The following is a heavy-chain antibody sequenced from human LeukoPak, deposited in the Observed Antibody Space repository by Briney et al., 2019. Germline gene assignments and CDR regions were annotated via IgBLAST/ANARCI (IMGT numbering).Heavy chain of an antibody. D-gene: IGHD3-10*01. CDR1: GCTFSSDG. CDR2: ISYDGTNK. J-gene: IGHJ4*02. V-gene: IGHV3-30*03. Sequence: GGALRLSCAASGCTFSSDGMHWVRQAPGKGLEWVSVISYDGTNKYYADSVKGRFTISRDNSKNTLYLQMNSLRAEDTAVYYCAYYGSGNYYGDRFDYWGQGPLVTVSS. CDR3: AYYGSGNYYGDRFDY.